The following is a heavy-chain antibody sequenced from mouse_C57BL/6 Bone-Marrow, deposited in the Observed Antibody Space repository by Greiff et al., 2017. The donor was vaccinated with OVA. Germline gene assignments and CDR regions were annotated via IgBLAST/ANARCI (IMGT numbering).Heavy chain of an antibody. Sequence: QVQLKQPGAELVMPGASVKLSCKASGYTFTSYWMHWVKQRPGQGLEWIGEIDPSDSYTNYNQKFKGKSTLTVDKSSSPAYLPLSSLTSADSAVLYWAAGVVRGVYAMDDWGKGTSGTVSS. CDR2: IDPSDSYT. CDR3: AAGVVRGVYAMDD. CDR1: GYTFTSYW. V-gene: IGHV1-69*01. D-gene: IGHD1-1*01. J-gene: IGHJ4*01.